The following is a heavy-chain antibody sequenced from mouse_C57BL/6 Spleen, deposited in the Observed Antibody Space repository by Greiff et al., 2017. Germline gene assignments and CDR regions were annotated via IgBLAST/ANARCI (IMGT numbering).Heavy chain of an antibody. CDR2: IDPSDSYT. V-gene: IGHV1-50*01. Sequence: QVQLQQPGAELVKPGASVKLSCKASGYTFTSYWMQWVKQRPGQGLEWIGEIDPSDSYTNYNQKFKGKATLTVDTSSSTAYMQLSRLTSEDSAVYYCARSGDFDYWGQGTTLTVSS. J-gene: IGHJ2*01. CDR1: GYTFTSYW. CDR3: ARSGDFDY. D-gene: IGHD3-2*02.